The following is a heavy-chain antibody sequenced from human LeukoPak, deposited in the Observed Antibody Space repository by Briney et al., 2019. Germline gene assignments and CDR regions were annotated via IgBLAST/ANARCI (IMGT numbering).Heavy chain of an antibody. J-gene: IGHJ6*03. CDR2: INPNSGGT. V-gene: IGHV1-2*02. CDR3: ARGKGIWGGYYYYMDV. Sequence: GTSVKVSCKASGYTFTGYYMHWVRQAPGQGLEWMGWINPNSGGTNYAQKFQGRVTMTRDTSISTAYMELSRLRSDDTAVYYCARGKGIWGGYYYYMDVWGKGTTVTVSS. CDR1: GYTFTGYY. D-gene: IGHD3-16*01.